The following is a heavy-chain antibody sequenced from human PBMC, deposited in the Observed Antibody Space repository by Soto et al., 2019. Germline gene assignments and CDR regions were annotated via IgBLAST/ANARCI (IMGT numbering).Heavy chain of an antibody. CDR3: TTALLGGVGATDAFDI. CDR2: IKSKTDGGTT. CDR1: GFTFSNAW. Sequence: GGSLRLSCAASGFTFSNAWMSWVRQAPGKGLEWVGRIKSKTDGGTTDYAAPVKGRFTISRDDSKNTLYLQMNSLKTEDTAVYYCTTALLGGVGATDAFDIWGQGTMVTVSS. D-gene: IGHD1-26*01. V-gene: IGHV3-15*01. J-gene: IGHJ3*02.